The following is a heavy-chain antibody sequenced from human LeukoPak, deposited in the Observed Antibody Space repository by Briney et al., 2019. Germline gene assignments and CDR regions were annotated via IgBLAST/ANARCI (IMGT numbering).Heavy chain of an antibody. CDR1: GFTFDDYA. V-gene: IGHV3-9*01. CDR3: AKGDTAMVWHGMDV. CDR2: ISWNSGSI. D-gene: IGHD5-18*01. J-gene: IGHJ6*02. Sequence: PGGSLRLSCAASGFTFDDYAMHWVRQAPGKGLEWVSGISWNSGSIGYADSVKGRFTISRDNAKNSLYLQMNSLRAEDTALYYCAKGDTAMVWHGMDVWGQGTTVTVSS.